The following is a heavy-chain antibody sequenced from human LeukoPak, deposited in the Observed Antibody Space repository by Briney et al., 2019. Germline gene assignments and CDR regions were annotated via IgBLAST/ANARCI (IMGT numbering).Heavy chain of an antibody. J-gene: IGHJ4*02. Sequence: GASLKISCKGSGYSFTSYWIGWVRQMPGKGLEWMGIIYPGDSDTRYSPSFQGQVTISADKSISTAYLQWSSLKASDTAMYYCARAYDISDPYFDYWGQGTLVTVSS. CDR3: ARAYDISDPYFDY. CDR2: IYPGDSDT. D-gene: IGHD3-9*01. CDR1: GYSFTSYW. V-gene: IGHV5-51*01.